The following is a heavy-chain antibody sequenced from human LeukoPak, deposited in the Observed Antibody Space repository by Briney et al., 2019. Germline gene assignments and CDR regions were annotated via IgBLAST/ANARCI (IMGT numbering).Heavy chain of an antibody. CDR3: ARDPLRWLQNNYYYYYMDV. V-gene: IGHV3-48*02. J-gene: IGHJ6*03. CDR1: GSTFSSYG. CDR2: ISSTSRTI. Sequence: GGSLRLSCAASGSTFSSYGMNWVRQAPGKGLEWVSYISSTSRTIYDADSVKGRFTISRDNAKNSLYLQMNSLRDEDTAVYYCARDPLRWLQNNYYYYYMDVWGKGTTVTVSS. D-gene: IGHD5-24*01.